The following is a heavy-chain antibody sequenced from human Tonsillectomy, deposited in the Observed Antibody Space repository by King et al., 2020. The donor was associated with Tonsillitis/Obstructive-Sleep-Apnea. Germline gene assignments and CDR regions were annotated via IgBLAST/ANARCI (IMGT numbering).Heavy chain of an antibody. D-gene: IGHD3-10*01. CDR3: ARRGERGPYGSGSYYPDAFDI. CDR1: GYSFTSYW. CDR2: IDPSDSYI. V-gene: IGHV5-10-1*01. Sequence: VQLVESGAEVKKPGESLRISCKGSGYSFTSYWISWVRQMPGKGLEWMGRIDPSDSYINYSPSFQGHVTISADKSISTAYLQWSSLKASDTAMYYCARRGERGPYGSGSYYPDAFDIWGQGTMVTVSS. J-gene: IGHJ3*02.